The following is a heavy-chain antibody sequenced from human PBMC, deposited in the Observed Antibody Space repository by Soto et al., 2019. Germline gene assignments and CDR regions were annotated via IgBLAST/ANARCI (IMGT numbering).Heavy chain of an antibody. CDR1: GYSFTIYW. CDR3: ARRFDFWSGYYGMDV. D-gene: IGHD3-3*01. V-gene: IGHV5-51*01. Sequence: GESLKISCKGSGYSFTIYWIGWVRQMPGKGLEWMGIIYPGDSDTRYSPSFQGQVTISADKSISTAYLQWSSLKASDTAMYYCARRFDFWSGYYGMDVWGQGTTVTVSS. J-gene: IGHJ6*02. CDR2: IYPGDSDT.